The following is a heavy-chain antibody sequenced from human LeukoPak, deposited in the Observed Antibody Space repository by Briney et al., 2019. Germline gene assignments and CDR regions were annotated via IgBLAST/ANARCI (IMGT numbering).Heavy chain of an antibody. J-gene: IGHJ4*02. Sequence: GGSLRLSCAASGFTFSTYSMNWVRQAPGKGLEWVSYISSSSITIYYADSVKGRFTISRDNAKNSLYLQMNSLTAEDTAVYFCARALWFGESPSDYWGQGTLVTVSS. CDR1: GFTFSTYS. V-gene: IGHV3-48*01. CDR2: ISSSSITI. D-gene: IGHD3-10*01. CDR3: ARALWFGESPSDY.